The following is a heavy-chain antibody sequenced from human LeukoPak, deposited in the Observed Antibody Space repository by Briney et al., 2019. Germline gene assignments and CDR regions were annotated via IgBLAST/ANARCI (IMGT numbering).Heavy chain of an antibody. Sequence: GGSLRLSCAASGVTFSSYAMSWVRQAPGKGLEWVSAISGSGGSTYYADSVKGRFTISRDNSKNTLYLQMNSLRAEDTAVYYCAKAGYSYGYPLDYWGQGTLVTVSS. CDR1: GVTFSSYA. D-gene: IGHD5-18*01. V-gene: IGHV3-23*01. CDR3: AKAGYSYGYPLDY. CDR2: ISGSGGST. J-gene: IGHJ4*02.